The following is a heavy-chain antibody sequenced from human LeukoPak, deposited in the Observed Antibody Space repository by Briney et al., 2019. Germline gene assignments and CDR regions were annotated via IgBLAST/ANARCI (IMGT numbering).Heavy chain of an antibody. CDR3: ARDPGIAAAGTIQLGGY. CDR2: INPSGGST. D-gene: IGHD6-13*01. Sequence: ASVKVSCKASGYTFTSYYIHWVRQAPGQGLEWMGIINPSGGSTSYAQKFQGRVTMTRDTSTSTVYMELSSLRSEDTAVYYRARDPGIAAAGTIQLGGYWGQGTLVTVSS. J-gene: IGHJ4*02. V-gene: IGHV1-46*01. CDR1: GYTFTSYY.